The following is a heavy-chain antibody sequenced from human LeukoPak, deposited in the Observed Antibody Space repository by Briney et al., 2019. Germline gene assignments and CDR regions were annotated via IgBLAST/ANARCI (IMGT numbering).Heavy chain of an antibody. D-gene: IGHD3-3*01. Sequence: GSSVKVSCKASGGTFSSYAISWVRQAPGQGLEWMGGIIPIFGTANYAQKFRGRVTITTDESTSTAYMELSSLRSEDTAVYYCARGNDFWSGYLRSAFDIWGQGTMVTVSS. CDR3: ARGNDFWSGYLRSAFDI. V-gene: IGHV1-69*05. CDR1: GGTFSSYA. J-gene: IGHJ3*02. CDR2: IIPIFGTA.